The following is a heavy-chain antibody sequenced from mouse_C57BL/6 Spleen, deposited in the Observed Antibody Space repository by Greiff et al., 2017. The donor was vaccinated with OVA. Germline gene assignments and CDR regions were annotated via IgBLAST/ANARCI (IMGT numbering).Heavy chain of an antibody. CDR1: GFTFSDYG. CDR2: ISSGSSTI. D-gene: IGHD2-1*01. V-gene: IGHV5-17*01. Sequence: EVKLMESGGGLVKPGGSLKLSCAASGFTFSDYGMHWVRQAPEKGLEWVAYISSGSSTIYYADTVKGRFTISRDNAKNTLFLQMTSLRSEDTAMYYCARDGNYGFAYWGQGTLVTVSA. J-gene: IGHJ3*01. CDR3: ARDGNYGFAY.